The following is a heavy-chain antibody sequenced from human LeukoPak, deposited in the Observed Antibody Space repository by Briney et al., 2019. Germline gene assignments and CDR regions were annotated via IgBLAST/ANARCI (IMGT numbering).Heavy chain of an antibody. CDR1: GFTFSSYA. CDR2: ISGSGGST. D-gene: IGHD3-16*01. J-gene: IGHJ4*02. CDR3: AKDLRIMITFGGVSDY. Sequence: GGSLRLSCAASGFTFSSYAMSWVRQAPGKGLEWVSAISGSGGSTYYADSVKGRFTISRDNSKNTLYLQMNSLRAEDTAIYSCAKDLRIMITFGGVSDYWGQGTLVIVSS. V-gene: IGHV3-23*01.